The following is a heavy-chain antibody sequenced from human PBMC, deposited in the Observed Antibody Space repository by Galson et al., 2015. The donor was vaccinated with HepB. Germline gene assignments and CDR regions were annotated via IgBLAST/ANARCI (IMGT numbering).Heavy chain of an antibody. CDR3: ATDIGLRPRSGYYYYGMDV. J-gene: IGHJ6*02. V-gene: IGHV1-69-2*01. CDR1: GYTFTDYY. Sequence: VKVSCKVSGYTFTDYYMHWVQQAPGKGLEWMGLVDPEDGETIYAEKFQGRVTITADTSTDTAYMELSGLRSEDTAVYYCATDIGLRPRSGYYYYGMDVWGQGTTVTVSS. CDR2: VDPEDGET. D-gene: IGHD3-10*01.